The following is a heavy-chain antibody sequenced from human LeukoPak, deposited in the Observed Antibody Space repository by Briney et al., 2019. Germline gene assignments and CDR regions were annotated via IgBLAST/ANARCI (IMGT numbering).Heavy chain of an antibody. V-gene: IGHV4-34*01. CDR2: VTHGGGT. D-gene: IGHD6-13*01. CDR3: GGGGTIAAAGVDY. CDR1: GDSFTSYY. J-gene: IGHJ4*01. Sequence: NPSETLSLTCAVYGDSFTSYYWSWIRQPPGKGLEWIGQVTHGGGTNYNQSLKSRVTISADTSRNQFSLKLSSVTAADTAVYFCGGGGTIAAAGVDYWGHRTLVTVSS.